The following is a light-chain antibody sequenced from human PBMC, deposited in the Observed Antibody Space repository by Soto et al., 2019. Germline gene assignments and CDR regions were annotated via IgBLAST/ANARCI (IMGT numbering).Light chain of an antibody. CDR1: SSDFGAYNY. CDR3: SSKRDSSTLFV. CDR2: EVT. V-gene: IGLV2-14*01. Sequence: QSVLTQPASVSGSPGPWITISCTGTSSDFGAYNYVSWYQHHPGKVPKLLIYEVTNRPSGVSDRFSGSKSGNTASLTISGLQAEDEADYYCSSKRDSSTLFVFGTGTKVTVL. J-gene: IGLJ1*01.